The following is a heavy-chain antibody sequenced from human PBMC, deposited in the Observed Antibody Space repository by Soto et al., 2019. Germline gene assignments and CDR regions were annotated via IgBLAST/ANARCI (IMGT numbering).Heavy chain of an antibody. J-gene: IGHJ4*02. CDR3: ARVLYSSSWYAPGY. D-gene: IGHD6-13*01. CDR1: GGTFSSYT. V-gene: IGHV1-69*02. Sequence: SVKVSCKASGGTFSSYTISWVRQAPGQGLEWMGRIIANLGIANYAQKFQGRVTMTTDTSTSTAYMELRSLRSDDTAVYYCARVLYSSSWYAPGYWGQGTLVTVSS. CDR2: IIANLGIA.